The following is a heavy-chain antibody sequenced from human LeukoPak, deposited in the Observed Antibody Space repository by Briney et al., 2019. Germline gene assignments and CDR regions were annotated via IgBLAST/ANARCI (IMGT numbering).Heavy chain of an antibody. CDR2: IRYDGSNE. V-gene: IGHV3-30*02. D-gene: IGHD6-19*01. CDR3: TRNSGWYGLS. Sequence: GGSLRLSCAASGFTFISYGMYWVRQAPGKGLEWVAFIRYDGSNEYYADSVRGRFTISRDNSNNTLFLHLNSLRGEDTAVYYCTRNSGWYGLSWGQGTLVTVSS. J-gene: IGHJ1*01. CDR1: GFTFISYG.